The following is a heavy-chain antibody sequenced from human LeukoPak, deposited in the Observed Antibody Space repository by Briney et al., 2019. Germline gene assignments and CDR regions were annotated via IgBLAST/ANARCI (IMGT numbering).Heavy chain of an antibody. D-gene: IGHD3-3*01. J-gene: IGHJ4*02. V-gene: IGHV3-66*01. CDR3: ARVGWIGPFDY. Sequence: PGGSLRLSCAASGFIVTNNHMSWVRQAPGKGLESVSFIYGGGATHYADSVKGRFSTFRDTSKNTLYLQMNSLRAEDTAVYYCARVGWIGPFDYWGQGTLVTVSS. CDR2: IYGGGAT. CDR1: GFIVTNNH.